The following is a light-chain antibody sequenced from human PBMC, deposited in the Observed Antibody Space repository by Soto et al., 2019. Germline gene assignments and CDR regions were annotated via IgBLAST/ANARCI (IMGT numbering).Light chain of an antibody. Sequence: DIQMTQSPSTLSASVGDRVTITCRASQSISSRWAWYQQKPGKAPKLLIYKASSLESGVPSRFSGSGSGTEFTLTISSLQPDDSATYYCQQYNSYWTFGQGIKVEIK. J-gene: IGKJ1*01. CDR2: KAS. V-gene: IGKV1-5*03. CDR1: QSISSR. CDR3: QQYNSYWT.